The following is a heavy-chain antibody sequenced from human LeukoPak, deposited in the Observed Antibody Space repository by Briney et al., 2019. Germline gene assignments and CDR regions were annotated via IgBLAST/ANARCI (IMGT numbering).Heavy chain of an antibody. D-gene: IGHD6-19*01. V-gene: IGHV3-9*01. CDR2: ISWNSGSI. CDR3: ARRSIAVA. CDR1: GFTFDDYA. Sequence: GGSLRLSCAASGFTFDDYAMHWVRQAPGKGLEWVSGISWNSGSIGYADSVKGRFTISRDNAKNTLYLQMNSLRAEDTAVYYCARRSIAVAWGQGTLVTVSS. J-gene: IGHJ5*02.